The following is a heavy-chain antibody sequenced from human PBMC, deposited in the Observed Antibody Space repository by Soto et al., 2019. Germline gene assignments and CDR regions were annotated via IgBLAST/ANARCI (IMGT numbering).Heavy chain of an antibody. CDR3: AKRVGEGQPRAGGSYGMDV. CDR2: ISGSGGNT. D-gene: IGHD3-16*01. J-gene: IGHJ6*02. Sequence: EVQLLESGGGLVQPGGSLRLSCAASGFTFSIYAMSWVRQAPGKGLEWVSSISGSGGNTYYADSVKGRFTISRDNSKNTLYLQMNSLRAEDTAVYYCAKRVGEGQPRAGGSYGMDVWGQGTTVTVSS. V-gene: IGHV3-23*01. CDR1: GFTFSIYA.